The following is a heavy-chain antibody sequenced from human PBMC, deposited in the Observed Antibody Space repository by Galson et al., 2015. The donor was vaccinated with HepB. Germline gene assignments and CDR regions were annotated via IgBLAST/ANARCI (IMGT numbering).Heavy chain of an antibody. V-gene: IGHV3-23*01. CDR1: GFTFSSYA. CDR2: ISGSGGST. CDR3: AKDYVGLGGSYYFDY. D-gene: IGHD1-26*01. Sequence: SLRLSCAASGFTFSSYAMSWVRQAPGKGLEWVSAISGSGGSTYYADSVKGRFTISRDNSKNTLYLQMNSLRAEDTAVYYCAKDYVGLGGSYYFDYWGQGTLVTVSS. J-gene: IGHJ4*02.